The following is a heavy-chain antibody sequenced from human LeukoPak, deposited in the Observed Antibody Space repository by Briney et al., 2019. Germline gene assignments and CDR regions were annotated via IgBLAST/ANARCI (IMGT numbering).Heavy chain of an antibody. CDR3: AKISPLDYGGKPWALDI. Sequence: PGGSLRLSCAASGFTFSSYAMSWVRQTPGKGLEWVSGIDPSGGGTYYADFVKGRFAISRDNSKNTLYLQMNSLRADDTAAYYCAKISPLDYGGKPWALDIWGQGAMVTVSS. D-gene: IGHD4-23*01. V-gene: IGHV3-23*01. CDR2: IDPSGGGT. CDR1: GFTFSSYA. J-gene: IGHJ3*02.